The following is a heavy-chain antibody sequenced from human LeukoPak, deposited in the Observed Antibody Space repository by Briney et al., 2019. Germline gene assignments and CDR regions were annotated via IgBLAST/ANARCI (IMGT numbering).Heavy chain of an antibody. J-gene: IGHJ3*02. Sequence: PGGSLRLSCAASGFTFSSYWMSWVRQAPGKGLEWVANIKQDGSEKYYVGSVKGRFTISRDNAKNSLYLQMNSLRAEDTAVYYCARSGVDDAFDIWGQGTMVTVSS. CDR2: IKQDGSEK. D-gene: IGHD3-10*01. CDR1: GFTFSSYW. V-gene: IGHV3-7*01. CDR3: ARSGVDDAFDI.